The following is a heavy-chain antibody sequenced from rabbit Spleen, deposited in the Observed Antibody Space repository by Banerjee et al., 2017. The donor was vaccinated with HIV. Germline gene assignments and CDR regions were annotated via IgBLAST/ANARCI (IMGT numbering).Heavy chain of an antibody. D-gene: IGHD5-1*01. Sequence: QSLEESGGDLVKPEGSLTLTCTASGFSFSSSHWMCWVRQAPGKGLEWIACIYAGSSGSTYYASWVKSRFTISKSSSTTGTLQMTSLTAADTATYFCVRGDASWNYLDLWGPGTLVTVS. CDR2: IYAGSSGST. V-gene: IGHV1S40*01. CDR1: GFSFSSSHW. CDR3: VRGDASWNYLDL. J-gene: IGHJ4*01.